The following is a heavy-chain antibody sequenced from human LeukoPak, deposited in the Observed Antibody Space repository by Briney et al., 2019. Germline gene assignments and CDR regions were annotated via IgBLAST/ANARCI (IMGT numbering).Heavy chain of an antibody. J-gene: IGHJ6*02. CDR2: ISSSTSTI. CDR1: GXTFSGYS. V-gene: IGHV3-48*01. CDR3: ARGQPPSYYDMDV. D-gene: IGHD6-13*01. Sequence: GGSLRLSCAASGXTFSGYSMNWVRQAPGKGLEWVSYISSSTSTIYYADSVKGRFTISRENAKNSLYLQMNSLRAEDTAVYYCARGQPPSYYDMDVWGQGTTVTVS.